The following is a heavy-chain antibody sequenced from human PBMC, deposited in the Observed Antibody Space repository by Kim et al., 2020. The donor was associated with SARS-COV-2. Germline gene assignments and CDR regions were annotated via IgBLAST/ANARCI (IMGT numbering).Heavy chain of an antibody. Sequence: ASVKVSCKASGYTFTDYYIHWVRQAPGQGLEWMGWINTKSGDAVYAQKFQGRVTMTRDTAISAAYMDLSRLASDDTAVYYCARGTTVIKQEPAVPLWLYWGHGTLVTVSS. V-gene: IGHV1-2*02. CDR1: GYTFTDYY. CDR3: ARGTTVIKQEPAVPLWLY. CDR2: INTKSGDA. D-gene: IGHD4-17*01. J-gene: IGHJ4*01.